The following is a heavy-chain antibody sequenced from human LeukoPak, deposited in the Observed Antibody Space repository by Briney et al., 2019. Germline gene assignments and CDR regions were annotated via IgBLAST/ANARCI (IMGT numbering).Heavy chain of an antibody. J-gene: IGHJ3*01. D-gene: IGHD1-26*01. CDR3: AKDDLSGNGKWYVFDV. Sequence: PWGSLRLSCAASGFTLSDHYMGWARQAPGKRLEWVGRSRNKANGYTTEYAASVKGRFTISRDDSKNSLSLQMNSLKTEDTAVYYCAKDDLSGNGKWYVFDVWGQGTMVIVSS. CDR1: GFTLSDHY. CDR2: SRNKANGYTT. V-gene: IGHV3-72*01.